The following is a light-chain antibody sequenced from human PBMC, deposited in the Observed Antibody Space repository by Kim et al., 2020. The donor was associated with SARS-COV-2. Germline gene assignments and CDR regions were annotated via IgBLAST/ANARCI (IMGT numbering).Light chain of an antibody. CDR1: ESISGS. CDR2: GAS. V-gene: IGKV3-15*01. CDR3: QQYAYWRA. Sequence: SLSPWERATLSCRASESISGSLDWYQQKPGQGPRVLIYGASARATGIPARFSGSGSGTEFTLTISNLQSEDFAVYYCQQYAYWRAFGQGTRLEIK. J-gene: IGKJ5*01.